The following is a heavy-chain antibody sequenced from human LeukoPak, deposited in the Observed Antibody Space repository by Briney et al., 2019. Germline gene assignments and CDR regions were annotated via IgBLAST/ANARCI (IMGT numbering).Heavy chain of an antibody. Sequence: GGSLRLSCAASGFTFNNYGMHWVHQAPGKGLEWVAVIATDGRDKKYADSVKGRFTISRDNSKNTLYLEMNSLRPEDTAVYHCAKDSKVAAAGYFFDYWGQGTLVTVSS. CDR2: IATDGRDK. CDR1: GFTFNNYG. J-gene: IGHJ4*02. V-gene: IGHV3-30*18. D-gene: IGHD6-13*01. CDR3: AKDSKVAAAGYFFDY.